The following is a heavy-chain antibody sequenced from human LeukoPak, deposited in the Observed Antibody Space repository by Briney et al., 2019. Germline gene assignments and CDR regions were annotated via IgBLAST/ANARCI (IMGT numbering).Heavy chain of an antibody. J-gene: IGHJ6*02. D-gene: IGHD2-21*01. CDR2: ISGSGGRT. V-gene: IGHV3-23*01. CDR3: AKHGGAGEVDYHYGMDV. CDR1: GLIFARYA. Sequence: GGSLRLSCAASGLIFARYAMNRVRQAPGKGLEWVSTISGSGGRTYYADSVKGRFTVSRDNSKNTLYLQMNSLRAADTAVYYCAKHGGAGEVDYHYGMDVWGQGTTVTVSS.